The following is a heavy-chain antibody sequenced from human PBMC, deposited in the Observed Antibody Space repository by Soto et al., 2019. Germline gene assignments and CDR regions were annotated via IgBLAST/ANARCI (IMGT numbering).Heavy chain of an antibody. CDR2: IIPISGTA. J-gene: IGHJ6*02. CDR3: SRSQGSRTSLEIYYYYYYGMDV. CDR1: GGTFSSYA. Sequence: QVQLVQSGAEVKKPGSSVKVSCKASGGTFSSYAISWVRQAPGQGLEWMGGIIPISGTANYAQKFQGRVRITADESTSPAYMELSSLRSEDTAVYYCSRSQGSRTSLEIYYYYYYGMDVWGQWTTVTVSS. V-gene: IGHV1-69*01. D-gene: IGHD2-2*01.